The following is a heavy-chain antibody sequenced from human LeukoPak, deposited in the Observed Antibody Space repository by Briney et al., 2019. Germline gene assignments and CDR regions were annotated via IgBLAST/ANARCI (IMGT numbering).Heavy chain of an antibody. V-gene: IGHV3-21*06. J-gene: IGHJ3*02. D-gene: IGHD3-10*01. Sequence: PGVSLRLSCAAWGFTFSNYGMNCVRQARGKGLECVSFTDTSGRYVYYGDSVKGRFTISRDNAQNLLFLEMKGVRAENTPLYYCARGRNITLLPGVAMRAGFNICGQGAMAAVSS. CDR2: TDTSGRYV. CDR1: GFTFSNYG. CDR3: ARGRNITLLPGVAMRAGFNI.